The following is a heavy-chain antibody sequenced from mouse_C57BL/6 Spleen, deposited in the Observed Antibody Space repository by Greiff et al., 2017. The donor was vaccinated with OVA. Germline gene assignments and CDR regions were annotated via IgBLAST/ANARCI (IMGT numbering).Heavy chain of an antibody. CDR2: INPNNGGT. J-gene: IGHJ3*01. Sequence: EVQLQQSGPELVKPGASVKISCRASGYTFTDYYMNWVKQSHGKSLEWIGDINPNNGGTSYNQKFKGKATLTVDKSSSTAYMELRSLTSEDSAVYYCASYYGNYAWFAYWGQGTLVTVSA. D-gene: IGHD2-1*01. CDR3: ASYYGNYAWFAY. CDR1: GYTFTDYY. V-gene: IGHV1-26*01.